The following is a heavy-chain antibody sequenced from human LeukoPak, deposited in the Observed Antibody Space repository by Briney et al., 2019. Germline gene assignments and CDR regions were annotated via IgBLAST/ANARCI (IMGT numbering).Heavy chain of an antibody. Sequence: ASVKVSCKASGYTLTKLSMHWVRQAPGRGLEWMGGFDPEDGAPIYSPKFQGRITVTEDTSTETANMELSSLRSDDTAVYYCTPPGWQEGVLFHQGGQEPRVTVPT. CDR3: TPPGWQEGVLFHQ. V-gene: IGHV1-24*01. CDR2: FDPEDGAP. J-gene: IGHJ4*02. CDR1: GYTLTKLS. D-gene: IGHD2-2*01.